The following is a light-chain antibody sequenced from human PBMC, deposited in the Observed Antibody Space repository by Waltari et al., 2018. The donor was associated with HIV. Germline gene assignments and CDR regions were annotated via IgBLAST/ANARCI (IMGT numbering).Light chain of an antibody. CDR1: TTDF. J-gene: IGLJ2*01. V-gene: IGLV2-14*01. Sequence: QSVLTQPASVSGSPGQSITISCTGTTTDFVSWYQQYPDKAPPRVSYRVDARPSGISPRFASSKSGNTASLTIVGLQSEDEADDYCAVWDRGLTCLVFSGGTKLTVL. CDR3: AVWDRGLTCLV. CDR2: RVD.